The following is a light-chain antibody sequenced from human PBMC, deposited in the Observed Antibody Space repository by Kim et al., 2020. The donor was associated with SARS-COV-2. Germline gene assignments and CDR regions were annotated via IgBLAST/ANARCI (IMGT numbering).Light chain of an antibody. J-gene: IGLJ2*01. CDR3: QTWGTGILVV. V-gene: IGLV4-69*01. CDR2: LNSDGSH. CDR1: SGHSSYA. Sequence: QLVLTQSPSASASLGASVKLTCTLSSGHSSYAIAWHQQQPEKGPRYLMKLNSDGSHSKGDGIPDRFSGSSSGAERYLTISSLQSEDEADYYCQTWGTGILVVFGGGTKLADL.